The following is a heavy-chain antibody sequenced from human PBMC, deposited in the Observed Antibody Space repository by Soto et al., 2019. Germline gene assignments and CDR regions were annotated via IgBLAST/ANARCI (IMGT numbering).Heavy chain of an antibody. D-gene: IGHD4-17*01. CDR2: VSPDHGNA. V-gene: IGHV1-8*01. CDR1: GYTFTDYD. CDR3: EVTTGY. Sequence: QVRVVQSGAEVKKPGASVRVSCKTSGYTFTDYDINWVRQAPGQGLEWMGWVSPDHGNAGYAQQFEGRVTMTSDTSISTVFLELTNLRSEDTAVYYCEVTTGYWGQGTKVTVSS. J-gene: IGHJ4*02.